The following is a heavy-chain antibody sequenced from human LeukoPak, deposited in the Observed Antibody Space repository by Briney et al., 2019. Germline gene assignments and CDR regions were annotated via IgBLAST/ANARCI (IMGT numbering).Heavy chain of an antibody. J-gene: IGHJ5*02. D-gene: IGHD6-19*01. CDR2: INHSGST. CDR3: ARDPSSGWYLKGWFDP. Sequence: SETLSLTCAVYGGSFSGYYWSWIRQPPGKGLEWIGEINHSGSTNYNPSLKSRVTISVDTSKNHFSLKLSSVTAADTALYYCARDPSSGWYLKGWFDPWGQGTLVTVSS. V-gene: IGHV4-34*01. CDR1: GGSFSGYY.